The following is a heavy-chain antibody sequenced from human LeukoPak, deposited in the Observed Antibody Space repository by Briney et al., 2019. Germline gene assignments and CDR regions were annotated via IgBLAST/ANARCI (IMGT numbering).Heavy chain of an antibody. D-gene: IGHD1-26*01. CDR2: ISYDGSDK. V-gene: IGHV3-30*04. CDR1: GFTFSSYA. Sequence: GGSLRLSCAASGFTFSSYAMYWVRQAPGKGLEWVAVISYDGSDKFYADSVKGRFTISRDNAKNSLYLQMNSLRAEDTAVYYCARGGWECVSWGQGTLVTVSS. CDR3: ARGGWECVS. J-gene: IGHJ5*02.